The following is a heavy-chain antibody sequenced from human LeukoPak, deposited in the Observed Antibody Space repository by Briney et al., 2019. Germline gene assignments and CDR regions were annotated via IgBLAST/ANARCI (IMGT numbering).Heavy chain of an antibody. Sequence: SETLSLTCTVSGGSIISSNYYWAWIRQPPGKELEWLATVYNSGTTYYTPSLKSRATISVDTSKDQFSLKLDSVTAADTALYYCARLRFGNVRTFDPWGQGTLVTVSS. V-gene: IGHV4-39*01. CDR2: VYNSGTT. CDR3: ARLRFGNVRTFDP. J-gene: IGHJ5*02. D-gene: IGHD1-1*01. CDR1: GGSIISSNYY.